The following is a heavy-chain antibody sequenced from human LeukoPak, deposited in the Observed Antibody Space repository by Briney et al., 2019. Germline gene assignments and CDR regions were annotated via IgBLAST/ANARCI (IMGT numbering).Heavy chain of an antibody. CDR1: GFTFSSYA. CDR2: ISYDGSNK. V-gene: IGHV3-30*04. J-gene: IGHJ4*02. D-gene: IGHD3-16*02. CDR3: ARDLYDYVWGSYRYFDY. Sequence: GRSLRLSCAASGFTFSSYAMLWVRQAPGKGLEWVAVISYDGSNKYYADSVKGRFTISRDNSKNTLYLQMNSLRAEDTAVYYCARDLYDYVWGSYRYFDYWGQGTLVTVSS.